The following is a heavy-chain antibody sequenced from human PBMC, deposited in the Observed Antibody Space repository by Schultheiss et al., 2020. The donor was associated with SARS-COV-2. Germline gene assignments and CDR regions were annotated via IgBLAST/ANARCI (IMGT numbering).Heavy chain of an antibody. Sequence: SETLSLTCTVSGGSISSGDYYWSWIRQPPGKGLEWIGYIYYSGRSFYNPSLKSRVTMSVDTSNSQFSLKLSSVTAADTAIYYCARGRRNIVVVVAAHNWFDPWGQGTLVTVSS. CDR3: ARGRRNIVVVVAAHNWFDP. V-gene: IGHV4-30-4*01. J-gene: IGHJ5*02. CDR1: GGSISSGDYY. D-gene: IGHD2-15*01. CDR2: IYYSGRS.